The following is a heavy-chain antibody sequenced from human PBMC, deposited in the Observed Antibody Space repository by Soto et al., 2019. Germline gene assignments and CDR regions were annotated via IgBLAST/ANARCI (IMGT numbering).Heavy chain of an antibody. Sequence: ASETLSLTCTVSGNSVNSGTYYWHWIRQPPGKGLESIGYIFYTGSANYNPSLKGRVTISLDTSKNQFSLKLTTVTPADTAIYYCARGGIATAGARDNWLDPWGQGTLVTVSS. CDR3: ARGGIATAGARDNWLDP. CDR2: IFYTGSA. D-gene: IGHD6-13*01. CDR1: GNSVNSGTYY. J-gene: IGHJ5*02. V-gene: IGHV4-61*01.